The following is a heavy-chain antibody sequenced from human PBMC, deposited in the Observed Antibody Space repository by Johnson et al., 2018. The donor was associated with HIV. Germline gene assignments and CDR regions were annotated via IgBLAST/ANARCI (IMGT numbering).Heavy chain of an antibody. CDR3: ATYNFWSSYAFDI. D-gene: IGHD3-3*01. CDR2: IYSRGGS. CDR1: GFTVSSSS. Sequence: VQLVESGGGLVQPGGSLRLSCAEYGFTVSSSSMSWVRQAPGKGLEWVSVIYSRGGSYYVDSVRGRFTISRDNSKRKLYLQMDRLTAEDPAVYYWATYNFWSSYAFDIWGQGTTVTVSS. J-gene: IGHJ3*02. V-gene: IGHV3-66*01.